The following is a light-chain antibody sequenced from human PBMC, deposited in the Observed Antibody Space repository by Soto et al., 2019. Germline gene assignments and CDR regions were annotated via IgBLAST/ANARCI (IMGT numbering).Light chain of an antibody. J-gene: IGKJ2*01. CDR1: QSVSVN. V-gene: IGKV3-15*01. CDR2: AAS. Sequence: EVVMTQSPASLSVSPGERATLSCRASQSVSVNLAWYQQKPGHAPRLLILAASARATGIPPRFSGSGSGTEFALTISSLQSEDFAVYYCQQYDDWPSNTFGQGTKLQIK. CDR3: QQYDDWPSNT.